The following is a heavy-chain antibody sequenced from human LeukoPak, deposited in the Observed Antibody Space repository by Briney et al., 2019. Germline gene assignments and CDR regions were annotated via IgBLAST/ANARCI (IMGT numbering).Heavy chain of an antibody. CDR1: GYTFTGYY. D-gene: IGHD3-10*01. V-gene: IGHV1-2*02. J-gene: IGHJ4*02. CDR3: ARGWPVVRGVSDY. CDR2: INPNSGGT. Sequence: ASVKVSCKASGYTFTGYYMHWVRQAPGQGLEWMGWINPNSGGTNYAQKFQGRVTMTRDTSISTAYMELSSLRSEDTAVYYCARGWPVVRGVSDYWGQGTLVTVSS.